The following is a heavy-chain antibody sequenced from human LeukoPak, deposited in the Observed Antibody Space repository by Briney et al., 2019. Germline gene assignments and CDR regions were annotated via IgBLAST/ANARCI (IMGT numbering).Heavy chain of an antibody. Sequence: GGSLRLSCAASGFTFSSYAMHWVRQAPGKGLEWVAVISYDGSNKYYADSVKGRFTISRDNSKNTQYLQMNSLRAEDTAVYYCARERVKAATGALDYWGQGTLVTVSS. CDR2: ISYDGSNK. J-gene: IGHJ4*02. CDR3: ARERVKAATGALDY. D-gene: IGHD6-13*01. V-gene: IGHV3-30*04. CDR1: GFTFSSYA.